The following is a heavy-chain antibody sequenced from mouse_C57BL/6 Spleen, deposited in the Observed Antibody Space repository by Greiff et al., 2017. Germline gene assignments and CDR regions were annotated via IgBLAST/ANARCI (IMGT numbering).Heavy chain of an antibody. Sequence: VKLVESGAELVRPGASVTLSCKASGYTFTDYEMHWVKQTPVHGLEWIGAIDPETGGTAYNQKFKGKAILTADKSSSTAYMELRSLTSEDSAVYYCTRLLFYYGSSYGYWGQGTTLTVSS. CDR2: IDPETGGT. CDR3: TRLLFYYGSSYGY. J-gene: IGHJ2*01. V-gene: IGHV1-15*01. CDR1: GYTFTDYE. D-gene: IGHD1-1*01.